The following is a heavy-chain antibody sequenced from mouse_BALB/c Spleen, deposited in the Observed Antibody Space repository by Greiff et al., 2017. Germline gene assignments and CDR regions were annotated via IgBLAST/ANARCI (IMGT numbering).Heavy chain of an antibody. J-gene: IGHJ3*01. Sequence: EVQVVESGPELVKPGASVKIPCKASGYTFTDYNMDWVKQSHGKSLEWIGDINPKNGGIIYNQKFKDKATLTVDKSSSTAYMELRSLTSEDTAVYYCAREGVYGYDSWFAYWGQGTLVTVSA. D-gene: IGHD2-2*01. CDR3: AREGVYGYDSWFAY. V-gene: IGHV1-18*01. CDR2: INPKNGGI. CDR1: GYTFTDYN.